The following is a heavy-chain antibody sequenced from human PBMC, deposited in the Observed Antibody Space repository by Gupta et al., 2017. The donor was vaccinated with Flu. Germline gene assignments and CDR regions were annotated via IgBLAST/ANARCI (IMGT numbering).Heavy chain of an antibody. J-gene: IGHJ6*02. V-gene: IGHV1-2*02. D-gene: IGHD6-6*01. Sequence: QVQLVQSGAEVKKPGASVKVYCKASGYTVTGHYMHWVRQDPGQGLEWMGWINPNSVGTNYAQKFKGRVTMTMDTSISTAYMELSSLRPDDTVVYSCARAAYSSSSSVSFYYYYGMDVWGQGTTVTVSS. CDR2: INPNSVGT. CDR1: GYTVTGHY. CDR3: ARAAYSSSSSVSFYYYYGMDV.